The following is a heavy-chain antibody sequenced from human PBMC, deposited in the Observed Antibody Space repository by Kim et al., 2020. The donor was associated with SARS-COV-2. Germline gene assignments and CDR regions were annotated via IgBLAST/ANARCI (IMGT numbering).Heavy chain of an antibody. CDR3: ARGGSGYYLAFDP. CDR2: IYHSGST. V-gene: IGHV4-4*02. Sequence: SETLSLTCAVSGGSISSSNWWSWVRQPPGKGLEWIGEIYHSGSTNYNPSLKSRVTISVDKSKNQFSLKLSSVTAADTAVYYCARGGSGYYLAFDPCGQGTLVTVSS. CDR1: GGSISSSNW. D-gene: IGHD3-22*01. J-gene: IGHJ5*02.